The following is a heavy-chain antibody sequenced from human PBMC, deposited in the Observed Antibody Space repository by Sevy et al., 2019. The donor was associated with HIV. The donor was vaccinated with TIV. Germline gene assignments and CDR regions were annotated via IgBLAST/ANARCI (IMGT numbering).Heavy chain of an antibody. CDR2: ISGSGRFT. CDR1: EFTFSSYG. CDR3: AKGFCSGATCPRDYYYYDMDV. D-gene: IGHD2-15*01. J-gene: IGHJ6*02. Sequence: GGSLRLSCSASEFTFSSYGMSWVRQAPGKGLEWVSSISGSGRFTYYADFVEGRFIISRDNSKNTLSVQMNSLRAEDTAVYYCAKGFCSGATCPRDYYYYDMDVWGQGTTVTVSS. V-gene: IGHV3-23*01.